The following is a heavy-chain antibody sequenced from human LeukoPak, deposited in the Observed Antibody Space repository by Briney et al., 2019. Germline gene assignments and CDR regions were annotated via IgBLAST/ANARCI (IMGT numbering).Heavy chain of an antibody. CDR1: GGSISSGGYY. J-gene: IGHJ6*02. CDR2: IYYSGST. V-gene: IGHV4-61*08. Sequence: SETLSLTCTVSGGSISSGGYYWSWIRQPPGKGLEWIGYIYYSGSTNYNPSLKSRVTISVDTSKNQFSLKLSSVTAADTAVYYCTSRQNYYYGMDVWGQGTTVTVSS. CDR3: TSRQNYYYGMDV.